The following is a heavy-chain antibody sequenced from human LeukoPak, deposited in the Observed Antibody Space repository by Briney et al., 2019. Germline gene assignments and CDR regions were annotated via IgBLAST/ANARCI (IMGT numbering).Heavy chain of an antibody. V-gene: IGHV3-74*01. CDR3: ARDFMTTYYYDSSGYCFDY. J-gene: IGHJ4*02. CDR1: GFTFSSHW. D-gene: IGHD3-22*01. Sequence: GGSLRLSCAASGFTFSSHWMHWVRQAPGKGLVWVSRINSDGSSTSYADSVKGRFTISRDNAKNTLYLQMNSLRAEDTAVYYCARDFMTTYYYDSSGYCFDYWGQGTLVTVSS. CDR2: INSDGSST.